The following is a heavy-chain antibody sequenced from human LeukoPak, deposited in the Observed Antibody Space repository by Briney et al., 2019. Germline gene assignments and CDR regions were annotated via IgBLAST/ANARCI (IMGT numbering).Heavy chain of an antibody. CDR2: IKQDGSEK. D-gene: IGHD2-15*01. V-gene: IGHV3-7*01. Sequence: PGGSLRLSCAASGFTFSGYWMAWVRQAPGKGLEWLANIKQDGSEKYHVDSVKGRFTISRDNAKNSLYLQMNSLRAEDTVVYYCARDGVSGATVFDCWGQGTLVTVSS. CDR3: ARDGVSGATVFDC. CDR1: GFTFSGYW. J-gene: IGHJ4*02.